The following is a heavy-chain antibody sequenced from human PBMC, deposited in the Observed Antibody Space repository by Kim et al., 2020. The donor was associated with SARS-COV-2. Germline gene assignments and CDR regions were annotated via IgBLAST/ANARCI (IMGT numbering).Heavy chain of an antibody. J-gene: IGHJ5*02. V-gene: IGHV1-3*01. Sequence: NCNTKYSQKFQGRVTITRDTSASTAYMELSSLRSEDTAVYYCARGMGFDPWGQGTLVTVSS. CDR2: NCNT. CDR3: ARGMGFDP.